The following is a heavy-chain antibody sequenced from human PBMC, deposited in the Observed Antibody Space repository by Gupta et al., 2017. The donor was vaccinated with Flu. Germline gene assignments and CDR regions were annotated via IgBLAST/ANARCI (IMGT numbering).Heavy chain of an antibody. Sequence: QVQLVQSGAEVKNSGASVKVSCKTSGYTFTAYYVHWVRQAPGQGLEWMGRTNPNSGGAEYVQRFQGRVTMTSDTSMRTASMELSSLRSDDTAIYYCAREAPLTRALDVWGQGTMVTVSS. CDR2: TNPNSGGA. CDR1: GYTFTAYY. J-gene: IGHJ3*01. V-gene: IGHV1-2*06. CDR3: AREAPLTRALDV.